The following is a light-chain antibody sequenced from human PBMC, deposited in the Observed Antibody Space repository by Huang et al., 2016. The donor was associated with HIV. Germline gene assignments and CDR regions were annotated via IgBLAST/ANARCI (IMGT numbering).Light chain of an antibody. Sequence: DIQMTQSPSSLSASVGDRVTITCRASQSISSYLNWYQQKPGTAPKVLIYAATSLQSGVPSRFSGSGAGTDFTLTTNNLQPEDSATYYCQQTYITPLTFGQGTKLEIK. CDR2: AAT. CDR3: QQTYITPLT. J-gene: IGKJ2*01. CDR1: QSISSY. V-gene: IGKV1-39*01.